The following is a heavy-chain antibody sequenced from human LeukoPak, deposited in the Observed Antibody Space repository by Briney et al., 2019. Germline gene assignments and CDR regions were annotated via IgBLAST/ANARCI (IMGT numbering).Heavy chain of an antibody. D-gene: IGHD4-17*01. J-gene: IGHJ5*02. CDR3: AKRGLRGSWFHP. CDR1: GFTFNLYA. CDR2: INGAGNSS. Sequence: GGSLRLSCAASGFTFNLYAMNWVRQAPGKGLEWVPSINGAGNSSYYADSLRGRFTVSRDNSKNTLYLQMNSLRAEDTAVYYCAKRGLRGSWFHPWGQGTLVTVSS. V-gene: IGHV3-23*01.